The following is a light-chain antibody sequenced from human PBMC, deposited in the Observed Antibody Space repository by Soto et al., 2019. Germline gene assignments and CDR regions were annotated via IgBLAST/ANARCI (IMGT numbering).Light chain of an antibody. CDR1: QSIDIW. CDR2: KAS. V-gene: IGKV1-5*03. J-gene: IGKJ1*01. CDR3: QQYNTYSRT. Sequence: DIQMTQSPSTLSASVGDRVTITCRASQSIDIWLAWYQQKTGKAPKLLIYKASILESGVPSRFSGSGSGTDFTLTISSLQPDDFATYYCQQYNTYSRTFGRGTKVEI.